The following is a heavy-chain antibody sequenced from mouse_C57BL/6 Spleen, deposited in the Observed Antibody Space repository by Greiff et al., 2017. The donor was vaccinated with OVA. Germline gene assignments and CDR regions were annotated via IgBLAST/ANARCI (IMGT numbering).Heavy chain of an antibody. Sequence: VQLKESGAELVRPGASVKLSCTASGFNIKDDYMHWVKQRPEQGLEWIGWIDPENGDTEYASKFQGKATLTVDKSSSTAYMQLSSLTSEDSAVYYCARGAYVWYFDVWGTGTTVTVSS. CDR3: ARGAYVWYFDV. CDR1: GFNIKDDY. CDR2: IDPENGDT. V-gene: IGHV14-4*01. J-gene: IGHJ1*03. D-gene: IGHD1-1*01.